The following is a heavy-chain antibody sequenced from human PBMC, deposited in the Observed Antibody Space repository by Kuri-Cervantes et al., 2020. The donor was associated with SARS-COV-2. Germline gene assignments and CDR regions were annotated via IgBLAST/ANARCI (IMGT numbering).Heavy chain of an antibody. CDR3: ARVGANVIRPENWFDP. CDR2: IIPIFGTA. V-gene: IGHV1-69*13. J-gene: IGHJ5*02. Sequence: SVKVSCKASGGTFSSYAISWVRQAPGQGLEWMGGIIPIFGTANYAQKFQGRVTITADESTSTAYMELSSLGSEDTAVYYCARVGANVIRPENWFDPWGQGTLVTVSS. CDR1: GGTFSSYA. D-gene: IGHD1-26*01.